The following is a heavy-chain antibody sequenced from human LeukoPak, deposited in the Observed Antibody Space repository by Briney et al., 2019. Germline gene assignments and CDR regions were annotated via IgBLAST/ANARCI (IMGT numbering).Heavy chain of an antibody. D-gene: IGHD3-3*01. J-gene: IGHJ4*02. V-gene: IGHV3-23*01. CDR2: ISGSGGST. Sequence: GGSLRLSCAASGFTFSIYAMSWVRQAPGKGLEWVSAISGSGGSTYYADSVKGRFTISRDNSKNTLYLQMNSLRAEDTAVYYCAKDLELRFLEWLRPFDYWGQGTLVTVSS. CDR1: GFTFSIYA. CDR3: AKDLELRFLEWLRPFDY.